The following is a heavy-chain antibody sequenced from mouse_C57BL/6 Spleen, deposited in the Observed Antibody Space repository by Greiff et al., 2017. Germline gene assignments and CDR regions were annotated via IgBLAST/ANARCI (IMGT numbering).Heavy chain of an antibody. CDR1: GYSFTGYY. Sequence: FQLQQSGPELVKPGASVKISCKASGYSFTGYYMNWVKQSPEKSLEWIGEINPSTGGTTYNQKFKAKATLTVDKSSSTAYMQLKSLTSEDSAVYYCARVTTVVVHYYAMDYWGQGTSVTVSS. D-gene: IGHD1-1*01. V-gene: IGHV1-42*01. CDR3: ARVTTVVVHYYAMDY. J-gene: IGHJ4*01. CDR2: INPSTGGT.